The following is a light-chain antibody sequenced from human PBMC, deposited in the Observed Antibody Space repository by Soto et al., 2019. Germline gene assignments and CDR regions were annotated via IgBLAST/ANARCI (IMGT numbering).Light chain of an antibody. CDR2: GAS. J-gene: IGKJ5*01. V-gene: IGKV3-20*01. CDR1: QSVSSSY. Sequence: EIVLTQSPGTLSLSPGERATLSCRASQSVSSSYLAWYQQKPGQAPSLLIYGASRRATGIPDRFSGCGSGTDFTLTISRLEPEDFAVYYCQQHGSSPITFGPGTRLEIK. CDR3: QQHGSSPIT.